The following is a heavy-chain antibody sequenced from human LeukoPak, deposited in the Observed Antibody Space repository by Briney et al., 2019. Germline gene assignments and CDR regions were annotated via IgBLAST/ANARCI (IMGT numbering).Heavy chain of an antibody. J-gene: IGHJ4*02. D-gene: IGHD6-13*01. CDR3: AALSSSWSGRVFDY. CDR2: IRYDGSNK. V-gene: IGHV3-30*02. Sequence: GGSLRLSCAASGSTFSSYGMHWVRQAPGKGLEWVAFIRYDGSNKYYADSVKGRFTISRDNSKNTLYLQMNSLRAEDTAVYYCAALSSSWSGRVFDYWGQGTLVTVSS. CDR1: GSTFSSYG.